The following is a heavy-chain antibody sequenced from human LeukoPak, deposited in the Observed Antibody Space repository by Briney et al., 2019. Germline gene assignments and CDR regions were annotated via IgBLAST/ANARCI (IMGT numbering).Heavy chain of an antibody. V-gene: IGHV4-61*02. D-gene: IGHD2-15*01. CDR1: GGSISSNNYY. CDR2: IYTSGST. CDR3: ARYGYCSGGVCYQTGMDY. J-gene: IGHJ4*02. Sequence: PSETLSLTCTVSGGSISSNNYYWSWIRQPAGKGLEWIGRIYTSGSTNYNPSLKSRVTISVDTSKNQFSLKLSSVTAADTAVYYCARYGYCSGGVCYQTGMDYWGQGSLVTVSS.